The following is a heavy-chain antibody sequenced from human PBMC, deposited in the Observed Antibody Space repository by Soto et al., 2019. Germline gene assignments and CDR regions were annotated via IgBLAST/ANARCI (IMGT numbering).Heavy chain of an antibody. CDR3: ARSWEQWLENWFDP. CDR1: GGSITSYY. Sequence: SETLSLTCTVSGGSITSYYWSCIRQPPGKGLEWIGYIYYSGSTNYNPSLKSRVTISVDTSKNQFSLKLSLKLSSVTAADTAVYYCARSWEQWLENWFDPWGQGTLVTVS. J-gene: IGHJ5*02. D-gene: IGHD6-19*01. CDR2: IYYSGST. V-gene: IGHV4-59*01.